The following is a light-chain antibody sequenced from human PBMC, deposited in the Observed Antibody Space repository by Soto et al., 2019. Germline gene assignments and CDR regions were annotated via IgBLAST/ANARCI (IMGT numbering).Light chain of an antibody. J-gene: IGKJ2*01. V-gene: IGKV3-15*01. CDR1: QTVSRS. CDR2: GAS. CDR3: HQYIDWPPYT. Sequence: EVVLTQSPATLSVSPGERATLSCRASQTVSRSLAWYQQKPGQAPRLLIYGASMMATGVPDRFSGSGSGTDFTLNISSLQSEDFEVYYCHQYIDWPPYTFGQGTKVEIK.